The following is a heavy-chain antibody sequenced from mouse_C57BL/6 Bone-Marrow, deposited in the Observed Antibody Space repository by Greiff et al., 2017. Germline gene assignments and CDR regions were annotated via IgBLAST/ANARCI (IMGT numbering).Heavy chain of an antibody. V-gene: IGHV1-75*01. J-gene: IGHJ4*01. D-gene: IGHD2-4*01. CDR3: ARSNLLLIYYDYSYAMDY. CDR1: GYTFTDYY. CDR2: ICPGSGST. Sequence: QVQLQQSGPELVKPGASVKISCKASGYTFTDYYINWVKQRPGQGLEWIGLICPGSGSTYYNEKFKGETTLTVDKSSSTAYMLLSSLTSEDSAVYCCARSNLLLIYYDYSYAMDYEGQGTAVTVSS.